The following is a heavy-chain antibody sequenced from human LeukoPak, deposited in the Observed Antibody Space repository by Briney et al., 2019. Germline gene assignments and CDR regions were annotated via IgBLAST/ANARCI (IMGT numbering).Heavy chain of an antibody. CDR1: GFTFSSYA. V-gene: IGHV3-30-3*01. J-gene: IGHJ6*02. Sequence: GGSLRLSCAASGFTFSSYAMHWVRQAPGKGLEWVAVISYDGSNKYYADSVKGRFTISRDNSKNTLYLQMNSLRAEDTAVYYCARVYLDILTHYYYYGMDVWGQGTTVTVSS. CDR3: ARVYLDILTHYYYYGMDV. D-gene: IGHD3-9*01. CDR2: ISYDGSNK.